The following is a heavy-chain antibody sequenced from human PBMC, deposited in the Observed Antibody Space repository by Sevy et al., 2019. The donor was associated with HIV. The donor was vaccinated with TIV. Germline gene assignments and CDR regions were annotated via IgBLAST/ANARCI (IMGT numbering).Heavy chain of an antibody. V-gene: IGHV3-7*04. J-gene: IGHJ6*02. CDR2: IKQDGSEK. Sequence: GGSLRLSCAASGFTFSSYWMSWVRQAPGKGLEWVANIKQDGSEKYYVDSVKGRFTISRDNAKNSLYLQMNSLRAEDTAVYYCARVSKRIFGVVIIHYYGMDVWGQGTTVTVSS. CDR1: GFTFSSYW. D-gene: IGHD3-3*01. CDR3: ARVSKRIFGVVIIHYYGMDV.